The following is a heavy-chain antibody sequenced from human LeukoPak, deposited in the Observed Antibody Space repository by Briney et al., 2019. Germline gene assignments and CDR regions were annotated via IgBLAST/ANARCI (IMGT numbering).Heavy chain of an antibody. CDR2: ISGSGGAT. CDR3: AKGGQNFDFWRFDY. Sequence: GGSLRLSCAASGLSFSNYAMSWVRQAPGKGLEWVSSISGSGGATYYADFVKGRATISRDNSKHIVYLQLDSLRAEDTAVYFCAKGGQNFDFWRFDYWGQGTLVTVSS. J-gene: IGHJ4*02. D-gene: IGHD3-3*01. V-gene: IGHV3-23*01. CDR1: GLSFSNYA.